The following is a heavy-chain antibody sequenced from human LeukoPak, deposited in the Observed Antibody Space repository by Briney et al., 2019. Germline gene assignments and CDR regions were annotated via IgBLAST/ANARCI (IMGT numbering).Heavy chain of an antibody. D-gene: IGHD1-14*01. CDR3: AREGLDRGYFDY. J-gene: IGHJ4*02. CDR1: GFTFSSYS. Sequence: PGGSLRLSCAASGFTFSSYSMNWVRQAPGRGLEWVSYISSSSSTIHYADSLKGRFTISRDNANNLLYLQMNSLRAEDTAVYYCAREGLDRGYFDYWGQGSLVTVSS. V-gene: IGHV3-48*01. CDR2: ISSSSSTI.